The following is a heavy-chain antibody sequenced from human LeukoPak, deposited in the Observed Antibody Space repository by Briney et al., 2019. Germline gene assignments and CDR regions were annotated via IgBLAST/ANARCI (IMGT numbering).Heavy chain of an antibody. CDR2: IYSSGST. CDR1: GGSIRGYY. J-gene: IGHJ5*02. CDR3: ARFTPQGYGWGGYNRFDP. V-gene: IGHV4-59*01. D-gene: IGHD3-16*01. Sequence: SETLSLTCNVSGGSIRGYYWSWIRQPPGKGLEWIGYIYSSGSTNYNPSLKSRVTISLDTSKNQFSLNLTSVTAADTAVYYCARFTPQGYGWGGYNRFDPWGQGTLVTVSS.